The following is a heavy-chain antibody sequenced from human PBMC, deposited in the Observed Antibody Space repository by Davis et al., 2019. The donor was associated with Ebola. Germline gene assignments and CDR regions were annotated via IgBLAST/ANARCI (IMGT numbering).Heavy chain of an antibody. CDR2: IYYSGST. CDR3: ARVDYDFWSGYYGGNWFDP. D-gene: IGHD3-3*01. V-gene: IGHV4-59*01. CDR1: GGSISSYY. Sequence: SETLSLTCTVSGGSISSYYWSWIRQPPGKGLEWIGYIYYSGSTNYNPSLKSRVTIPVDTSKNQFSLKLSSVTAAGTAVYYCARVDYDFWSGYYGGNWFDPWGQGTLVTVSS. J-gene: IGHJ5*02.